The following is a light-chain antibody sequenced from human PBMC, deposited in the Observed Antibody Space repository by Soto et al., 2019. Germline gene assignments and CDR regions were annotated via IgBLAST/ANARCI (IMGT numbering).Light chain of an antibody. CDR2: GAS. CDR1: QSVGSN. Sequence: DIVMTQSPATLSVSPGERATLSCRASQSVGSNLAWYQQKPGQPPRLLIYGASKRATGIPDRFSGSGSGTDFSLTISRLEPEDFAVYYCHQYDNAPQTYGQGTKVDIK. CDR3: HQYDNAPQT. J-gene: IGKJ2*01. V-gene: IGKV3D-15*01.